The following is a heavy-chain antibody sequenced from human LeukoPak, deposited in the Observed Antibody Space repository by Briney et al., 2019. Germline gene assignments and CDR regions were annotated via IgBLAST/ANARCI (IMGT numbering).Heavy chain of an antibody. V-gene: IGHV5-51*01. CDR3: ARLNYYDSSGYYFDAFDI. D-gene: IGHD3-22*01. J-gene: IGHJ3*02. Sequence: GESLKISCKGSGFSFTSYWIGLVRQMPGKGLEWMGIIYPGDSDTRYSPSFQGQVTISADKSISTAYLQWSSLKASDTAMYYCARLNYYDSSGYYFDAFDIWGQGTMVTVSS. CDR2: IYPGDSDT. CDR1: GFSFTSYW.